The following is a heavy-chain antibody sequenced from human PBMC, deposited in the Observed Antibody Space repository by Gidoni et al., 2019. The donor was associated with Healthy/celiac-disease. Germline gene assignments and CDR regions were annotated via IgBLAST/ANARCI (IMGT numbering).Heavy chain of an antibody. CDR3: ARSQEATIFVSAY. CDR1: GFTFSSYA. D-gene: IGHD3-3*01. CDR2: ISYDGSNK. Sequence: QVQLVESGGGVVQPGRSLRLSCAASGFTFSSYAMHWVRQAPGKGLVWVAVISYDGSNKYYADSVKGRFTISRDNSKNTLYLQMNSLRAEDTAVYYCARSQEATIFVSAYWGQGTLVTVSS. J-gene: IGHJ4*02. V-gene: IGHV3-30-3*01.